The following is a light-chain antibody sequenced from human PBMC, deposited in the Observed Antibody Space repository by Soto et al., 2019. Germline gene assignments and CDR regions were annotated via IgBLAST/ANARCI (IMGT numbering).Light chain of an antibody. J-gene: IGLJ2*01. CDR3: SSYASSSTVV. Sequence: HSALTQPASVSGSPGQSITISCTGTSSDVGGYNYVSWYQQHPGKAPKLIIYDVSKWPSGVSNRFSGSKSGNTASLTISGLQAEDEADYYCSSYASSSTVVFGGGTQLTVL. CDR1: SSDVGGYNY. CDR2: DVS. V-gene: IGLV2-14*03.